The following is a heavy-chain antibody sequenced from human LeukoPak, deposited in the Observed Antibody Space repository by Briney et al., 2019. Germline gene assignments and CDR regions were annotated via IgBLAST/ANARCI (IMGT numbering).Heavy chain of an antibody. Sequence: EGSLRLSCAASGLTFSSYWIHWVRQAPGKGLVWVSRINSDGSSTSYADSVKGRFTISRDNAKNTLYLQMNSLRAEDTALYYCARGGYGDYGDYWGQGTLVTVSS. CDR2: INSDGSST. D-gene: IGHD4-17*01. CDR3: ARGGYGDYGDY. CDR1: GLTFSSYW. J-gene: IGHJ4*02. V-gene: IGHV3-74*01.